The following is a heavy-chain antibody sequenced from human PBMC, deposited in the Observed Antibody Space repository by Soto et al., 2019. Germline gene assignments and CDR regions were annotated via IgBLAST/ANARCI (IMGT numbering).Heavy chain of an antibody. D-gene: IGHD2-15*01. J-gene: IGHJ4*02. V-gene: IGHV4-31*03. CDR2: IYYSGST. Sequence: TLSPTSTFSGVAISSGCQYCSWICQHPGKGLEWIGYIYYSGSTYYNPSLKSRVTISVDTSKNQFSLKLSSVTAADTAVYYCARGRAVVAAYFDYWGQGTLVTVSS. CDR3: ARGRAVVAAYFDY. CDR1: GVAISSGCQY.